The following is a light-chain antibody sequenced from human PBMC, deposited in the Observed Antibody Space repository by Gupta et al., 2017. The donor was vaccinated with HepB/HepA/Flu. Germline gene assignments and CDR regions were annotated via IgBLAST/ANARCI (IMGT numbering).Light chain of an antibody. J-gene: IGKJ1*01. V-gene: IGKV3-20*01. Sequence: IVLTQSPVTLSLSPGERSTLSCRASQSVRTRYLAWFQQRPGQAPRLLIYATSSRAAGDPDRFSGSGYGTEFTLTISRREPEDFAVYYCQQKDNSPRTFGQGTKVDIK. CDR1: QSVRTRY. CDR2: ATS. CDR3: QQKDNSPRT.